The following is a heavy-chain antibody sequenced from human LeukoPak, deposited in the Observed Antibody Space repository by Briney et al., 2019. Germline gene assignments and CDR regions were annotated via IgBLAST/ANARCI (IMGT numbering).Heavy chain of an antibody. CDR1: GFTFSSYS. J-gene: IGHJ4*02. D-gene: IGHD5-24*01. Sequence: GGSLRLSCAAFGFTFSSYSMNWVRQAPGKGLEWVSSISSSSSYIYYADSVKGRFTISRDNSKNTLYLQMNSLRAEDTAVYYCAKDSPIRREFDYWGQGTLVTVSS. CDR2: ISSSSSYI. CDR3: AKDSPIRREFDY. V-gene: IGHV3-21*04.